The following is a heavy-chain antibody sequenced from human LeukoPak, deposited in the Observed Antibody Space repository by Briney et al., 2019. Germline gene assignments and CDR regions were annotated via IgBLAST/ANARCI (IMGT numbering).Heavy chain of an antibody. CDR1: GGSISSYY. J-gene: IGHJ6*03. Sequence: SETLSLTCTVSGGSISSYYWSWIRQPPGKGLEWIGYIYYSGSTNYNPSLKSRVTISVDTSKNQFSLKLSSVTAADTAVYYCARGSGYYYYYTDVWGKGTTVTISS. CDR3: ARGSGYYYYYTDV. V-gene: IGHV4-59*12. CDR2: IYYSGST.